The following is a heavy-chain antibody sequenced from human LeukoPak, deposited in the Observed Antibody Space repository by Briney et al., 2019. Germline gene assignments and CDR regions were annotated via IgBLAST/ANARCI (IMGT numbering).Heavy chain of an antibody. V-gene: IGHV1-69*05. CDR1: GGTFSSYA. Sequence: ASVKVSCKASGGTFSSYAISWVRQAPGQGLEWMGGIIPIFGTANYAQKFQGRVTITTDESTSTAYMELSSLRSEDTVVYYCARVGYYGSGSYYEGFDYWGQGTLVTVSS. J-gene: IGHJ4*02. CDR2: IIPIFGTA. CDR3: ARVGYYGSGSYYEGFDY. D-gene: IGHD3-10*01.